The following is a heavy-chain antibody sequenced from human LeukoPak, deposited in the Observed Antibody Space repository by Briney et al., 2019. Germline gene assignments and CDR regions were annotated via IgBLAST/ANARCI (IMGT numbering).Heavy chain of an antibody. J-gene: IGHJ4*02. CDR2: IYYSGST. Sequence: SETLSFTCTVSGGSISSYYWSWIRQPPGKGLEWIGYIYYSGSTNYNPSLKSRVTISLDTSKNQFSLKLSSVTAADTAVYYCARSELLWFGGVNSGFDYWGQGTLVTVSS. D-gene: IGHD3-10*01. CDR1: GGSISSYY. V-gene: IGHV4-59*01. CDR3: ARSELLWFGGVNSGFDY.